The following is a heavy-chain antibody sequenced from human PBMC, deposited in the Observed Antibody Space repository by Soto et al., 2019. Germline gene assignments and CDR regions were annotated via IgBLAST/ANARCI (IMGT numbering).Heavy chain of an antibody. CDR1: GGSISSSSYY. J-gene: IGHJ5*02. CDR3: ARRTVAISLAWFDP. D-gene: IGHD5-12*01. V-gene: IGHV4-39*01. Sequence: QLQLQESGPGLVKPSETLSLTCTVSGGSISSSSYYWGWIRQPPGKGLEWIGSIYYSGSTYYNPSLKSRVTISVDTSKNQFSLKLSSVTAADTAVYYCARRTVAISLAWFDPWGQGTLVTVSS. CDR2: IYYSGST.